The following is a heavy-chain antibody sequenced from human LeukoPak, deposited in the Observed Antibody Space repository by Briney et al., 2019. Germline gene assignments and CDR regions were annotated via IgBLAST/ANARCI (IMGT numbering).Heavy chain of an antibody. J-gene: IGHJ6*02. CDR2: ISDSGGST. Sequence: PGGSLRLSCSASGFPFSSYAMHWVRQAPGKGLEYVSAISDSGGSTYYAHSVKGRFTISRDNSKNTLYLQMSSLRAEGTAVYFCVRGYSFGPYGMDVWGQGTTVTVSS. D-gene: IGHD2-15*01. V-gene: IGHV3-64D*09. CDR3: VRGYSFGPYGMDV. CDR1: GFPFSSYA.